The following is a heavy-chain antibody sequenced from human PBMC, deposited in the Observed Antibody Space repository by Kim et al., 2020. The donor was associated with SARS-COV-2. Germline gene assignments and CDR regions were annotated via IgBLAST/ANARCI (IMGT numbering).Heavy chain of an antibody. J-gene: IGHJ4*01. CDR2: INSDGSIT. V-gene: IGHV3-74*03. Sequence: GGSLRLSCAASGFTFSSYCMHWVRQAPGRGLEWVSRINSDGSITTYGDSMKGRFTTSRDNAQNTLYLQMHSLRAEDTAVYFCARRFYVLGSNDYWGHGTLVTVSS. CDR1: GFTFSSYC. D-gene: IGHD1-26*01. CDR3: ARRFYVLGSNDY.